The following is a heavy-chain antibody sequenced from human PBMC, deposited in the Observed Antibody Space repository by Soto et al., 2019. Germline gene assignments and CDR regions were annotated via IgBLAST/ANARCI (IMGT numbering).Heavy chain of an antibody. J-gene: IGHJ4*02. V-gene: IGHV4-61*01. CDR1: GGSVRSSKYY. CDR3: ARAPKVSGSSQTRPDF. Sequence: SETLSLTCTVSGGSVRSSKYYWSWIRQPPGKGLEWIGYIDHSGNTNYSPSLKSRVSISIDTSKKQFSLNLASVSAADTAVYYCARAPKVSGSSQTRPDFWGQGTLVTVSS. CDR2: IDHSGNT. D-gene: IGHD6-6*01.